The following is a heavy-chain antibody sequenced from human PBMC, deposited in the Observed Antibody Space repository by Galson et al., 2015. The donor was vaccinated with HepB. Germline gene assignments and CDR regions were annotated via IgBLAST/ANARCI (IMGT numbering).Heavy chain of an antibody. D-gene: IGHD2-2*01. J-gene: IGHJ4*02. CDR3: ARGGHCSATTCCASDY. V-gene: IGHV5-51*01. CDR2: IYPGDSDT. CDR1: GSTFTSNW. Sequence: QSGAEVKKPGESLKISCKDSGSTFTSNWIGWVRQKPGKGLEWMGIIYPGDSDTRYSPSFQGQITISADKSISTAYLQWSSLKASDTAMYYCARGGHCSATTCCASDYWGQGTLVTVSS.